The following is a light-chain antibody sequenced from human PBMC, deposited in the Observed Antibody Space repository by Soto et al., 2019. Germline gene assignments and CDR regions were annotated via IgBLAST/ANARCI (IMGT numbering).Light chain of an antibody. CDR2: KAS. V-gene: IGKV1-5*03. J-gene: IGKJ1*01. Sequence: DIQMTQSPSTQSASVGDRVTITCLASQSNSSWLAWYQQKPGKAPMLLIYKASSLESGVPSRFSGSGSGTEFTLTISSLQPDDFATYYCQQYNSYPWTFGQGTKVEIK. CDR3: QQYNSYPWT. CDR1: QSNSSW.